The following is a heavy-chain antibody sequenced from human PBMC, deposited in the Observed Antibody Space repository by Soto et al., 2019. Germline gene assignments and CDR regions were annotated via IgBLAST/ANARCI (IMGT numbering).Heavy chain of an antibody. V-gene: IGHV5-51*01. D-gene: IGHD3-10*01. CDR3: ARRPTVGSFGMDV. CDR1: GYSFTTDW. Sequence: GESLKISCQASGYSFTTDWISWVRLMPGKGLEWMGIIYPGDSDTRYSPSFQGQVTISADKSISTAYLQWSSLKASDTAMYYCARRPTVGSFGMDVWGQGTTVTVSS. J-gene: IGHJ6*02. CDR2: IYPGDSDT.